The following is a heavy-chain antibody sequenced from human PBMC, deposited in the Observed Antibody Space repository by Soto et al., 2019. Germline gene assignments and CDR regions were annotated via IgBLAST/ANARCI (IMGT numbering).Heavy chain of an antibody. CDR1: GFTFSSYA. V-gene: IGHV3-23*01. CDR2: ISGSGGST. Sequence: GGSLRLSCAASGFTFSSYAMSWVRQAPGKGLEWVSAISGSGGSTYYADSVKGRFTISRDNSKNTLYLQMNSLRAEDTAVYYCAKDWCSGGSCYSDRFQHWGQGTLVTVSS. CDR3: AKDWCSGGSCYSDRFQH. J-gene: IGHJ1*01. D-gene: IGHD2-15*01.